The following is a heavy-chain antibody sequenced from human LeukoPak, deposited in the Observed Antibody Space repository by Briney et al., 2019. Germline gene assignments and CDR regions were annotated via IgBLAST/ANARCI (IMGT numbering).Heavy chain of an antibody. CDR2: IGTAGDT. D-gene: IGHD3-10*01. V-gene: IGHV3-13*04. CDR1: GFTFSSYD. Sequence: GGSLRLSCAASGFTFSSYDMHWVRQATGKGLELVSAIGTAGDTYYPGSVKGRFTISRENAKNSLYLQMNSLRAGDTAVYYCARSYGSGSYYNSYFDYWGQGTLVTVSS. CDR3: ARSYGSGSYYNSYFDY. J-gene: IGHJ4*02.